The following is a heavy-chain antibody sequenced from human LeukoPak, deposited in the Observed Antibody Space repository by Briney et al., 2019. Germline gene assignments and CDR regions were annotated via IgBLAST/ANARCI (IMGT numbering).Heavy chain of an antibody. CDR3: ARCLYSNYDHFDY. Sequence: SETLSLTCAVSGGSISTSNYYWGWIRQPPGKGLEWIGNIFYSGSTYYSPSLKSRVTISLDTSRNQFSLKLNSVTAADTAVYYCARCLYSNYDHFDYWGQGTLVTVSS. D-gene: IGHD4-11*01. J-gene: IGHJ4*02. CDR1: GGSISTSNYY. CDR2: IFYSGST. V-gene: IGHV4-39*07.